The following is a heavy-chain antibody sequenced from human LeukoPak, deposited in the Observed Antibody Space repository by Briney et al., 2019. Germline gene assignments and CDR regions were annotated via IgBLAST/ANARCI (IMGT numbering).Heavy chain of an antibody. D-gene: IGHD1-7*01. CDR1: GGSISSYY. Sequence: SETLSLTCTVSGGSISSYYWSWIRQPPGKGLEWIGYIYYSGSTNYNPSLKSRVTISVDTSKNQFSLKLSSVTAADTAVYYCARLYGNYQNYFDYWGQGTLVTVSS. V-gene: IGHV4-59*01. CDR2: IYYSGST. CDR3: ARLYGNYQNYFDY. J-gene: IGHJ4*02.